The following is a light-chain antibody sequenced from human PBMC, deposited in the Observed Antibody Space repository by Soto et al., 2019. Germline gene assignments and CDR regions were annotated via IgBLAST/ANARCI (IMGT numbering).Light chain of an antibody. CDR3: MQALQAWT. Sequence: TVMTQTPLSLTVTPGEPASISCRSSQSLLHRTGYNYLDWYLQKPGQSPQLLIYLGSNRASGVPDRFSGGGAGTDFTLKISRVEAEDVGVYYCMQALQAWTFGQGTKVEIK. V-gene: IGKV2-28*01. CDR1: QSLLHRTGYNY. J-gene: IGKJ1*01. CDR2: LGS.